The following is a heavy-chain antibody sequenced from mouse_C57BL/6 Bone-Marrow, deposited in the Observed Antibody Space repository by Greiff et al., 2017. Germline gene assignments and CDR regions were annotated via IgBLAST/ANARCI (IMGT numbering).Heavy chain of an antibody. CDR1: GYTFTSYW. CDR3: VYDYDGYAMDY. CDR2: IHPNSGST. Sequence: QVQLQQPGAELVKPGASVKLSCKASGYTFTSYWMHWVKQRPGQGLEWIGMIHPNSGSTNYNEKFKSKATLTVDKSSGTAYMQLSSLTSEDSAVYYCVYDYDGYAMDYWGQGTSVTVSS. J-gene: IGHJ4*01. D-gene: IGHD2-4*01. V-gene: IGHV1-64*01.